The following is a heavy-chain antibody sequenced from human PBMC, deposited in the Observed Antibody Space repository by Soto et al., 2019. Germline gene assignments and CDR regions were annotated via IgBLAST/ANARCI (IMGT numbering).Heavy chain of an antibody. CDR1: GFTFSDHF. V-gene: IGHV3-72*01. CDR3: ASGGGWYFDL. Sequence: EVQLVESGGGLVQPGGSLRLSCAASGFTFSDHFMDWVRQAPGKGLEWVGRIRNKAYSYTTEYAASVKGRFTISRDDSMNSLYLQMNRLKTEDTAVYYCASGGGWYFDLWGRGTLVTVSS. J-gene: IGHJ2*01. D-gene: IGHD3-16*01. CDR2: IRNKAYSYTT.